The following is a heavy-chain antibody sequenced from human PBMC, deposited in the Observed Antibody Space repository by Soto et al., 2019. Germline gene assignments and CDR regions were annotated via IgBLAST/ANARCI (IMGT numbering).Heavy chain of an antibody. CDR2: ISHSGST. D-gene: IGHD5-18*01. CDR1: GGSISSSAYY. V-gene: IGHV4-31*03. Sequence: QVQLQESGPGLVKPSQTLSLTCTVSGGSISSSAYYWSWIRQHPGKGPEWIVYISHSGSTYYSPSLKSRVIISVATSKNQFSLSLTSVTAADTAVYYCAREYTYGSNFFDCWGQGALVTVSS. J-gene: IGHJ4*02. CDR3: AREYTYGSNFFDC.